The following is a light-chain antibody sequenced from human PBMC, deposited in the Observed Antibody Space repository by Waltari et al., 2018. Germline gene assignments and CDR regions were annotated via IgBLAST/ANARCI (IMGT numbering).Light chain of an antibody. V-gene: IGKV1-39*01. CDR3: QQSYSAPFT. CDR2: DAS. Sequence: DIQMTQSPYSLSTSVGDRVTITCRASRGIDAYLNWYKQQPGKAPKLLIYDASTLQRGVPTRFSGGGIGTDFTLTISDLQPDDFATYFCQQSYSAPFTFGRGTRLE. CDR1: RGIDAY. J-gene: IGKJ5*01.